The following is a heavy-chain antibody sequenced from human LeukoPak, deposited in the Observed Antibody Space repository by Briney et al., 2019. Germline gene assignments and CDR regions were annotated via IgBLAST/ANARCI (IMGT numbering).Heavy chain of an antibody. V-gene: IGHV5-10-1*01. CDR3: ARLSHRYCSSTSCHPGWYYGMDV. CDR2: IDPSDSYT. D-gene: IGHD2-2*01. Sequence: GESLKISCSVSGYTFTNYWIAWVRQMPGKGLEWMGRIDPSDSYTNYSPSFQGHVTISADKSISTAYLQWSSLKASDTAMYYCARLSHRYCSSTSCHPGWYYGMDVWGQGTTVTVSS. J-gene: IGHJ6*02. CDR1: GYTFTNYW.